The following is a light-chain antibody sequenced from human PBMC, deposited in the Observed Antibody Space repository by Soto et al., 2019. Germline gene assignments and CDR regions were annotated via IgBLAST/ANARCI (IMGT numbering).Light chain of an antibody. J-gene: IGKJ1*01. CDR2: GAS. V-gene: IGKV3-15*01. CDR1: QSVGSN. Sequence: EITMTQSPATLSVSPGERVTLSCRASQSVGSNLAWYQQKPGRAPRLLIYGASTRASDIPVRFSGSGSGTEFTLTISSLQSEDVAVYYCQQNNDWPRTFGQGTKVEIK. CDR3: QQNNDWPRT.